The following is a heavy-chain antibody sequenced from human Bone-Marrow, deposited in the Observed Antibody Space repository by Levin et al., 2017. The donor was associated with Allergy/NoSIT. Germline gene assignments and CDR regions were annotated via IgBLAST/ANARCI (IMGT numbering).Heavy chain of an antibody. CDR3: ARDQTPIVLMVYAVESNDYDYDGMDV. Sequence: ASVKVSCKASGYTFTGYYMHWVRQAPGQGLEWMGWINPNSGGTNYAQKFQGRVTMTRDTSISTAYMELSRLRSDDTAVYYCARDQTPIVLMVYAVESNDYDYDGMDVWGQGTTVTVSS. D-gene: IGHD2-8*01. CDR1: GYTFTGYY. J-gene: IGHJ6*02. V-gene: IGHV1-2*02. CDR2: INPNSGGT.